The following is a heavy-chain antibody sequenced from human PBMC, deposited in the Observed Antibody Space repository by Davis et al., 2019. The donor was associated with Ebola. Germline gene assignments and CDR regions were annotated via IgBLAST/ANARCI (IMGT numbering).Heavy chain of an antibody. V-gene: IGHV3-23*01. J-gene: IGHJ4*02. Sequence: GGSLRLSCAASGFMFSSCGMNWVRQAPGKGLEWVSGIGVSGGTTYADSVKGRFTISRDNAKNTLYLQMNSLRAEDTAVYYCARGEQQLADYWGQGTLVTVSS. CDR1: GFMFSSCG. CDR2: IGVSGGTT. D-gene: IGHD6-13*01. CDR3: ARGEQQLADY.